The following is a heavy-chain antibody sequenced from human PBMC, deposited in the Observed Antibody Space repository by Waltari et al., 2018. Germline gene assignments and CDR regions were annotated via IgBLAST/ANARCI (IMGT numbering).Heavy chain of an antibody. CDR3: ARDLEGVPQGFDP. CDR1: GGSISSYY. J-gene: IGHJ5*02. Sequence: QVQLQESGPGLVKPSETLSLNCTVSGGSISSYYWSWIRQPQGKGLEGIGYIYYSGSTNYNPALKSRVTISVDTSKNQFSLKLSSVTAADTAVYYCARDLEGVPQGFDPWGQGTLVTVSS. D-gene: IGHD3-3*01. CDR2: IYYSGST. V-gene: IGHV4-59*01.